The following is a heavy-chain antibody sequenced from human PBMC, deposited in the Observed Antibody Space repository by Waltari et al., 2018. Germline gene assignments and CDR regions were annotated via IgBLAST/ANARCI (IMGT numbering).Heavy chain of an antibody. V-gene: IGHV3-30-3*01. CDR2: ISYDGSNK. CDR3: ARDSRRRDGYNHAFDI. D-gene: IGHD5-12*01. J-gene: IGHJ3*02. Sequence: QVQLVESGGGVVQPGRSLRLSCAASGFTFSSYAMHWVRQAPGKGLELVAVISYDGSNKYYADSVKGRFTISRDNSKNTLYLQMNSLRAEDTAVYYCARDSRRRDGYNHAFDIWGQGTMVTVSS. CDR1: GFTFSSYA.